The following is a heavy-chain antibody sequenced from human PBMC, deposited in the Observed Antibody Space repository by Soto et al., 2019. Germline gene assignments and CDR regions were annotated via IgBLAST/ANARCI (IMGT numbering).Heavy chain of an antibody. CDR2: ISGSGGST. Sequence: GGSLRLSCAASGFTFSSYAMSWVRQAPGKGLEWVSAISGSGGSTYYADSVKGRFTISRDNSKNTLYLQMNSLRAEDTAVYYCAKDRQGYCSGGSCWRCFDYWGQGTLVTVSS. V-gene: IGHV3-23*01. J-gene: IGHJ4*02. D-gene: IGHD2-15*01. CDR3: AKDRQGYCSGGSCWRCFDY. CDR1: GFTFSSYA.